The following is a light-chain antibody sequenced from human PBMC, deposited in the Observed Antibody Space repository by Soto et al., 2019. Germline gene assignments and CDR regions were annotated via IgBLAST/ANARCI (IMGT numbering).Light chain of an antibody. CDR2: AAS. V-gene: IGKV1-27*01. Sequence: DIQMTQSPSSLSASVGDRVTITCRASQGISNYLAWYQQKPGKVPKLLIYAASTLRSGVPSRFSGSGSGTDITLTISSLQPEDVATYYCQKYNSAPRAFGPGTQVDIK. J-gene: IGKJ3*01. CDR3: QKYNSAPRA. CDR1: QGISNY.